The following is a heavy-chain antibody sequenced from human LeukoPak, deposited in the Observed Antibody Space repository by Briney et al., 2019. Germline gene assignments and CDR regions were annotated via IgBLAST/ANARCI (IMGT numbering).Heavy chain of an antibody. D-gene: IGHD5-24*01. V-gene: IGHV3-53*01. CDR3: ARWLQSPDYFDY. CDR1: GFTVSSNY. Sequence: GGSLRLSCAASGFTVSSNYMSWVRQAPGKGLEWVSVIYSGGSTYYADSVKGRFTISRDNSKNTLYLQMNSLRAEDTAVYYSARWLQSPDYFDYWGQGTLVTVSS. J-gene: IGHJ4*02. CDR2: IYSGGST.